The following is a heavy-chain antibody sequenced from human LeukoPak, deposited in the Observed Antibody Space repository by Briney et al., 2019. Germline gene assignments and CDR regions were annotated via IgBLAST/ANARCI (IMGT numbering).Heavy chain of an antibody. V-gene: IGHV3-21*01. D-gene: IGHD6-13*01. CDR1: GFTFSSYR. CDR2: ISRSSSKI. Sequence: GGSLRLSCAASGFTFSSYRMNWVRQAPGKGLEGVSSISRSSSKIYYADSVKGRFTISRDNAKNSLYLQMNSPRAEDTAVYYCARYSLAAAGIDYWGQGTLVTVSS. J-gene: IGHJ4*02. CDR3: ARYSLAAAGIDY.